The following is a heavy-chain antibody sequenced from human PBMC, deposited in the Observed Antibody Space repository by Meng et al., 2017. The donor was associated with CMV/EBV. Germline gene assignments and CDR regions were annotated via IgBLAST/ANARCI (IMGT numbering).Heavy chain of an antibody. D-gene: IGHD5-24*01. V-gene: IGHV5-51*01. CDR2: IYPGDSDT. CDR1: GYSFTSYW. Sequence: KVSCKGSGYSFTSYWIGWVRQMPGKGLEWMGIIYPGDSDTRYSSSFQGQVTISADKSISTAYLQWSSLKASDTAMYYCATAPIEMATNGGFFDYWGQGTLVTVSS. CDR3: ATAPIEMATNGGFFDY. J-gene: IGHJ4*02.